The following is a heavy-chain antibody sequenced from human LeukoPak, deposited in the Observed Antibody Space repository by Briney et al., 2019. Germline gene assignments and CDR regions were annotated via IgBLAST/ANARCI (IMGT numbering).Heavy chain of an antibody. D-gene: IGHD2-21*01. V-gene: IGHV4-31*03. CDR2: IYYSGST. CDR3: ARVIVSDAFDI. CDR1: GGSISSGGYY. Sequence: SQTLSLTCTVSGGSISSGGYYWSWIRQHPGKGLEWIGYIYYSGSTYYNPSLKSRVTISVDASKNQFSLKLSSVTAADTAVYYCARVIVSDAFDIWGQGTMVTVSS. J-gene: IGHJ3*02.